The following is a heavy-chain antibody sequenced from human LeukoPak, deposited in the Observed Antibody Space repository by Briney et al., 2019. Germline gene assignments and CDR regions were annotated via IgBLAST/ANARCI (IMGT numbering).Heavy chain of an antibody. J-gene: IGHJ4*02. CDR2: ISGSGGST. CDR3: AKGAYYYDSSGYHFDY. Sequence: PGGSLRLSCAASGFTFSSYAMSWVRQAPGKGLEWVSAISGSGGSTYYADSVKGRFTTSRDNSKNTLYLQMNSLRAEDTAVYYCAKGAYYYDSSGYHFDYWGQGTLVTVSS. D-gene: IGHD3-22*01. V-gene: IGHV3-23*01. CDR1: GFTFSSYA.